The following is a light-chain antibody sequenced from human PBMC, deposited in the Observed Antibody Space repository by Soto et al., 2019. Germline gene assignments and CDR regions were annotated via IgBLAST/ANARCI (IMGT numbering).Light chain of an antibody. CDR2: DVS. CDR1: SSDVGGYNY. V-gene: IGLV2-14*01. CDR3: CSYTTSNTRQIV. Sequence: QSVLTQPASVSGSPGQSITISCTGTSSDVGGYNYVSWYQQHPDKAPKFMIYDVSNRPSGVSNRFSGSKSGNTASLTISGLQAEDEADYYCCSYTTSNTRQIVFGTGTQVTVL. J-gene: IGLJ1*01.